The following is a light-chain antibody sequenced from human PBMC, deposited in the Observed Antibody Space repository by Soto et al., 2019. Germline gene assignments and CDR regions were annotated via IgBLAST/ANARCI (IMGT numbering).Light chain of an antibody. V-gene: IGKV3-20*01. CDR1: QSVSSSY. CDR3: QQYNSYPRT. J-gene: IGKJ1*01. CDR2: GAS. Sequence: EIMLTQSPATLSLSPGERATLSCRASQSVSSSYLAWYQQKPGQAPRLLIHGASTRASGIPDRFSGGGSGTDFTLTISRLEPDDFATYYCQQYNSYPRTFGQGTKVDIK.